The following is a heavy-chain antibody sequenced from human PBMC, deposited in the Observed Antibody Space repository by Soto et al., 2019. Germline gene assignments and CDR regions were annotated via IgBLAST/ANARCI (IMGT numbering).Heavy chain of an antibody. Sequence: GGSLRLSCAASGFTFSDAWMSWVRQAPGKGLEWVGRIRGKTDGGTTDSVAPVKGRFAISRDDSKNTVYLQMNSLKTEDTAVYFCTTDNFYESSGYYYGRFGFWGQGALVTVSS. CDR2: IRGKTDGGTT. V-gene: IGHV3-15*01. D-gene: IGHD3-22*01. CDR1: GFTFSDAW. J-gene: IGHJ4*02. CDR3: TTDNFYESSGYYYGRFGF.